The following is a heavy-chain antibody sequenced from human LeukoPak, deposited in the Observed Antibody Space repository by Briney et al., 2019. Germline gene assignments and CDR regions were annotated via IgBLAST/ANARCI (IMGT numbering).Heavy chain of an antibody. CDR1: GYTFTSYD. J-gene: IGHJ6*03. D-gene: IGHD3-22*01. V-gene: IGHV1-8*01. CDR2: MNPNSGNT. Sequence: ASVKVSCKASGYTFTSYDINWVRQATGQGLEWMGWMNPNSGNTGYAQKFQGRVTMTRNTSISTAYMELSSLRSEDTAVYYCARAYYDSSGYYWLLGKYYYYYMDVWGKGTTVTVSS. CDR3: ARAYYDSSGYYWLLGKYYYYYMDV.